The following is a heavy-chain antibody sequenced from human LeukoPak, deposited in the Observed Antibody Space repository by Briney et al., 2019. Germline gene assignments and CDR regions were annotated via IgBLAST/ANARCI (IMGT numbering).Heavy chain of an antibody. Sequence: PSGTLSLTCAVSGDSISSNNWWNWVRQPPGKGLEWIGEISHGGSTLYNPSLKSRVTMSVDKSTNQFSLNLNSVTAADTAVYYCARDSTNGSTWFFDSWGQGTLVTVSS. V-gene: IGHV4-4*02. J-gene: IGHJ4*02. CDR1: GDSISSNNW. CDR3: ARDSTNGSTWFFDS. CDR2: ISHGGST. D-gene: IGHD6-13*01.